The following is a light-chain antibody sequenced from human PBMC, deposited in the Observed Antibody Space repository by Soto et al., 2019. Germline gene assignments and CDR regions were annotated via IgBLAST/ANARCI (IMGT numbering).Light chain of an antibody. CDR1: QSVTSF. CDR2: DAS. V-gene: IGKV3-11*01. J-gene: IGKJ4*01. Sequence: EIELTQSPATLSLSPGERATLSCRASQSVTSFLAWYQQKPGQAPRLLIYDASNRATGIPARFSGRGSGTDFTLTISSLEPEDFAVYYCQQRINWPLTFGGGTKVEIK. CDR3: QQRINWPLT.